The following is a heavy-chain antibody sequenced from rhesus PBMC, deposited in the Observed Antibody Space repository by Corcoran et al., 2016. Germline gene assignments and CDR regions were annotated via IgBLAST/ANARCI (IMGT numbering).Heavy chain of an antibody. V-gene: IGHV4-160*01. CDR1: GYSISSNY. CDR3: ARDADSGSGTRRFDV. CDR2: IYGSGGST. D-gene: IGHD6-25*01. Sequence: QVQLQESGPGLVKPSETLSLTCAFSGYSISSNYCSWIRQPPGKRLEWIGYIYGSGGSTYYNPSLKRRVTSSTDTSKNQFSLKLSSVTAADTAVYYCARDADSGSGTRRFDVWGPGVLVTVSS. J-gene: IGHJ5-1*01.